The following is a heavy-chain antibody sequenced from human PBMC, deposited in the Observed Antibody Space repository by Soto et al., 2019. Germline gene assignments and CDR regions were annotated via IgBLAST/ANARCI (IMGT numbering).Heavy chain of an antibody. CDR1: GGTFSSYT. D-gene: IGHD2-2*01. CDR3: ASLYCSSTSCYDNNWFDP. Sequence: ASVKVSCKASGGTFSSYTISWVRQAPGHGLEWMGRIIPILGIANYAQKFQGRVTITADKSTSTAYMELSSLRSEDTAVYYCASLYCSSTSCYDNNWFDPWGQGTLVTVSS. CDR2: IIPILGIA. J-gene: IGHJ5*02. V-gene: IGHV1-69*02.